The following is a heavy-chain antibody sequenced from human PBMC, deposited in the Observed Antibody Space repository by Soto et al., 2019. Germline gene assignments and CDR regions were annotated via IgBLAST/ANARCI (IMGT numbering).Heavy chain of an antibody. CDR3: AHRGDMNGNWDPGYLDH. J-gene: IGHJ4*01. V-gene: IGHV2-5*02. CDR2: IYWDDDK. Sequence: QITLRESGPTRVKPTQTLTLTCTFSGFSLTTRPVGVAWIRQSPGKALEWLAVIYWDDDKRYSPSLKSRLTIAKATSKNQVILTVSNMDPVDTATYFCAHRGDMNGNWDPGYLDHWGHGTLVTVSS. D-gene: IGHD7-27*01. CDR1: GFSLTTRPVG.